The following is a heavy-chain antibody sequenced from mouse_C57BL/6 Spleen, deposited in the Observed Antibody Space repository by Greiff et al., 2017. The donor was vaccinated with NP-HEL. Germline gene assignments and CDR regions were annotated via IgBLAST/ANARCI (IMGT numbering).Heavy chain of an antibody. CDR1: GYAFSSSW. D-gene: IGHD2-2*01. CDR2: IYPGDGDT. J-gene: IGHJ4*01. Sequence: VQLQQSGPELVKPGASVKISCKASGYAFSSSWMNWVKQRPGKGLEWIGRIYPGDGDTNYNGKFKGEATLTADKSSSTAYMQLSSLTSEDSAVYFCASPVTHAMDYWGQGTSVTVSS. V-gene: IGHV1-82*01. CDR3: ASPVTHAMDY.